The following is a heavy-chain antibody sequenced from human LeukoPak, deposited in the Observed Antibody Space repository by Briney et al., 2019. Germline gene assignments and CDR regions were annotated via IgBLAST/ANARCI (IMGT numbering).Heavy chain of an antibody. CDR3: AKEGPYCGGDCYPPIFQH. Sequence: GSLRLSCAAPGFTFSNYAMSWVRQAPGKGLEWVSAISGSGGNTHHADSVKGRFTISRDNSKNTLYLQMNSLRAEDTAVYYCAKEGPYCGGDCYPPIFQHWGQGTLVTVSS. V-gene: IGHV3-23*01. CDR1: GFTFSNYA. D-gene: IGHD2-21*02. J-gene: IGHJ1*01. CDR2: ISGSGGNT.